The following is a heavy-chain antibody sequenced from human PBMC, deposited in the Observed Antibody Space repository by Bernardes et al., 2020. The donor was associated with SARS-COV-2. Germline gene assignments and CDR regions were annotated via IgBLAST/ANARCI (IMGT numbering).Heavy chain of an antibody. CDR3: ARALGGDYVWGSYRYTLYGMDV. V-gene: IGHV3-48*02. Sequence: GGSLRLSCAASGFTFSSYSMNWVRQAPGKGLEWVSYISSSSSTIYYADSVKGRFTISRDNAKNSLYLQMNSLRDEDTAVYYCARALGGDYVWGSYRYTLYGMDVWGQGTTVTVSS. CDR2: ISSSSSTI. CDR1: GFTFSSYS. J-gene: IGHJ6*02. D-gene: IGHD3-16*02.